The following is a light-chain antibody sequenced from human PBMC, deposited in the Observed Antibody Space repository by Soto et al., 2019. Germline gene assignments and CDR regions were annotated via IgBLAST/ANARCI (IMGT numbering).Light chain of an antibody. Sequence: QSVLTQPSSVSGSPGQSITISCTGTGSDIGYFNYVSWYQQQPGKAPKLMIYEVDNRPSGVSIRFSGSKSGSTASLTISGLQAEDEADSYCKSYAVGSTYVFGTGTKVTVL. CDR3: KSYAVGSTYV. CDR2: EVD. CDR1: GSDIGYFNY. V-gene: IGLV2-14*01. J-gene: IGLJ1*01.